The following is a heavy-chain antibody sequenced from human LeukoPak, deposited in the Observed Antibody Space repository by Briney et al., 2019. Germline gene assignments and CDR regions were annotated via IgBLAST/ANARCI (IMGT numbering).Heavy chain of an antibody. CDR1: GFTFSSYS. CDR2: ISSSSSYI. V-gene: IGHV3-21*04. Sequence: PGGSLRLSCAASGFTFSSYSMNWVRQAPGKGLEWVSSISSSSSYIYYADSVKGRFTISRDNSKNTLYLQMNSLRAEDTAVYYCAKSHTPTDWGQGTLVTVSS. D-gene: IGHD2-2*02. CDR3: AKSHTPTD. J-gene: IGHJ4*02.